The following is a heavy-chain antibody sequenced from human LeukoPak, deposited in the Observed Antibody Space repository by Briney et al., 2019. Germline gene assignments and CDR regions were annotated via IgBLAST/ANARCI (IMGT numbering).Heavy chain of an antibody. V-gene: IGHV4-59*08. CDR3: ARHFDFWSGTPLGSIDY. J-gene: IGHJ4*02. CDR2: IYHSGST. Sequence: SETLSLTCTVSGGSISSYYWSWIRQPPGKGLEWIGYIYHSGSTNYNPSLKSRVTISVDTSKNQFSLKLSSVTAADTAVYYCARHFDFWSGTPLGSIDYWGQGTLVTVSS. D-gene: IGHD3-3*01. CDR1: GGSISSYY.